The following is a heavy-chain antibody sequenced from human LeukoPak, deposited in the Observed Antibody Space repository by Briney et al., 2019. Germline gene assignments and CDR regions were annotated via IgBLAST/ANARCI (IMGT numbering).Heavy chain of an antibody. Sequence: GGSLRLSCTASGFTFSSYAMNWVRQVPGKGLEWVSGITGSGGSTYYADSLKGRFTISRDNSKNTLYLQMNSLRAEDTAVYYCAKCVVNYWYFDLWGRGTLVTVSS. CDR1: GFTFSSYA. D-gene: IGHD2/OR15-2a*01. CDR2: ITGSGGST. J-gene: IGHJ2*01. V-gene: IGHV3-23*01. CDR3: AKCVVNYWYFDL.